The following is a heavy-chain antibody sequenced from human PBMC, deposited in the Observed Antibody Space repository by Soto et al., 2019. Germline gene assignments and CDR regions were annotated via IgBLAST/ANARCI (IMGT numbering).Heavy chain of an antibody. J-gene: IGHJ3*02. Sequence: QVQLVQSGAEVKKPGASVKVSCKVSGYTLTELSMHWVRQAPGKGLEWMGGFDPEDGETIYVQKFQGRVTMTEDTSTDTAYMELSSLRSEDTAVYYCATALALSGSYPIAAFDIWGQGTMVTVSS. CDR3: ATALALSGSYPIAAFDI. V-gene: IGHV1-24*01. CDR2: FDPEDGET. D-gene: IGHD1-26*01. CDR1: GYTLTELS.